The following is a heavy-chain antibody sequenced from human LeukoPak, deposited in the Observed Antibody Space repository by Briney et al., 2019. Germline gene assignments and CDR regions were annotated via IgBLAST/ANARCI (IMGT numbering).Heavy chain of an antibody. J-gene: IGHJ4*02. V-gene: IGHV4-34*01. CDR1: GGSFSGYY. CDR3: ASITHTAMVTFDY. D-gene: IGHD5-18*01. CDR2: INHSGST. Sequence: SETLSLTCAVYGGSFSGYYWSWIRQPPGKGLEWIGEINHSGSTNYNPSLKSRVTISVDTSKNRFSLKLSSVTAADTAVYYCASITHTAMVTFDYWGQGTLVTVSS.